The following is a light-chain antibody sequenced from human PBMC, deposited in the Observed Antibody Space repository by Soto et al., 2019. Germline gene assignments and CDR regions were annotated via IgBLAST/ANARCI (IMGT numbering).Light chain of an antibody. CDR1: QSVLYSSNNKNY. V-gene: IGKV4-1*01. J-gene: IGKJ1*01. CDR2: WAS. Sequence: DIVMTQSPDSLAVSLGERATINCKSSQSVLYSSNNKNYLAWYQQKPGQPPKLLIYWASTRESGVPDRFSGSGSGTYFTLKISRVEAEDAGVYYCMQALETPRTFGQGTKVDIK. CDR3: MQALETPRT.